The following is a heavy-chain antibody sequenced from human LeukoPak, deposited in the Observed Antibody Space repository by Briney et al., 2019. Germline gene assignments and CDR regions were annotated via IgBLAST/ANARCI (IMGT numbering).Heavy chain of an antibody. CDR3: AKDSYSSSWSAI. Sequence: GESLRLSCAASGFTFSSYGMHWVRQAPGKGLEWVAFIRYDGSNKYYADSVKGRFTISRDNSKNTLYLQMNSLRAEDTAVYYCAKDSYSSSWSAIWGQGTMVTVSS. D-gene: IGHD6-13*01. CDR2: IRYDGSNK. J-gene: IGHJ3*02. V-gene: IGHV3-30*02. CDR1: GFTFSSYG.